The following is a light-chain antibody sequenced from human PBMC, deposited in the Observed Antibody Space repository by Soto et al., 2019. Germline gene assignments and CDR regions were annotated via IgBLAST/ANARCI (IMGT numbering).Light chain of an antibody. CDR3: QQSYISPGT. CDR2: AAS. J-gene: IGKJ1*01. Sequence: DIQMTQSPSSLSASVGDRVTITCRASQSISAYLNWYQQNSGKAPKLLIYAASSLQSGVPSRFSGSGSGTDFTLTISSLQPEDIASYYCQQSYISPGTFGQGAKAAIK. V-gene: IGKV1-39*01. CDR1: QSISAY.